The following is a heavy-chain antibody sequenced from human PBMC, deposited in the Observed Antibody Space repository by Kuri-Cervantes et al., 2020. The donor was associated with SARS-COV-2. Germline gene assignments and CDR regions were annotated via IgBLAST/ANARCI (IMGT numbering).Heavy chain of an antibody. D-gene: IGHD5-12*01. CDR3: AREHSGYDWFDV. CDR1: GGSISSYD. J-gene: IGHJ5*02. CDR2: MYYSGST. Sequence: SETLSLTCTVSGGSISSYDWSWIRQPPGKGLEWIGYMYYSGSTNYNPSLKSRVTISVDTSKNQFSLKLSSVTAADTALYYCAREHSGYDWFDVWGQGTLVTVSS. V-gene: IGHV4-59*12.